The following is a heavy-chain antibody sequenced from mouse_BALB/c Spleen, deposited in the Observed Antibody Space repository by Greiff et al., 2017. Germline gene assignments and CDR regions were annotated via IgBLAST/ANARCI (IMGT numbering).Heavy chain of an antibody. D-gene: IGHD1-2*01. V-gene: IGHV1-9*01. CDR3: ARSEGYYGYERPWFAY. Sequence: QVQLQQSGAELMKPGASVKISCKATGYTFSSYWIEWVKQRPGHGLEWIGEILPGSGSTNYNEKFKGKATFTADTSSNTAYMQLSSLTSEDSAVYYCARSEGYYGYERPWFAYWGQGTLVTVSA. CDR1: GYTFSSYW. CDR2: ILPGSGST. J-gene: IGHJ3*01.